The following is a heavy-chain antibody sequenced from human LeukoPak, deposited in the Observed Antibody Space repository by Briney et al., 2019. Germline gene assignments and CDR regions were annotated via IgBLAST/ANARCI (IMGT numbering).Heavy chain of an antibody. J-gene: IGHJ6*03. CDR1: GGSISSSSYY. Sequence: SETLSLTCTVSGGSISSSSYYWGWIRQPPGKGLEWIGSIYYSGSTYYNPSLKSRVTISVNTSKNQFSLNLSSVTAADTDVYYCARLETGYCSGGSCGESYYYYYMDVWGKGTTVTVSS. D-gene: IGHD2-15*01. CDR2: IYYSGST. CDR3: ARLETGYCSGGSCGESYYYYYMDV. V-gene: IGHV4-39*01.